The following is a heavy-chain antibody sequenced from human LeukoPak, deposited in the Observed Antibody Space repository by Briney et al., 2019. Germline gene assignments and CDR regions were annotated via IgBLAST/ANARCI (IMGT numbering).Heavy chain of an antibody. J-gene: IGHJ5*02. Sequence: KAGGSLRLSCAVSGFTFSSDWMIWVRQAPGKGLEWVSIISRASESIFYADSVKGRFTISRDNAKNSLYLQMNGLRAEDTAAYYCARGATDTTRWFDPWGQGTLVTVSS. CDR3: ARGATDTTRWFDP. V-gene: IGHV3-21*01. CDR1: GFTFSSDW. D-gene: IGHD1-7*01. CDR2: ISRASESI.